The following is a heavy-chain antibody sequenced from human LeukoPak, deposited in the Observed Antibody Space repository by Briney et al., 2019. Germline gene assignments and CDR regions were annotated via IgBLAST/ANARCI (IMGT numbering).Heavy chain of an antibody. CDR2: IIPIFGTA. J-gene: IGHJ6*04. D-gene: IGHD2-15*01. Sequence: ASVKVSCKASGYTFTSYGISWVRQAPGQGLEWMGGIIPIFGTANYAQKFQGRVTITADESTSTAYMELSSLRSEDTAVYYCARGRTSFLDVWGKGTTVTVSS. V-gene: IGHV1-69*13. CDR3: ARGRTSFLDV. CDR1: GYTFTSYG.